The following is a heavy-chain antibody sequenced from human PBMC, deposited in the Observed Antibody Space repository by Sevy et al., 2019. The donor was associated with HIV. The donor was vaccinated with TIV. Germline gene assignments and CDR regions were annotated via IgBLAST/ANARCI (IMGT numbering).Heavy chain of an antibody. D-gene: IGHD3-3*01. Sequence: GWSLRLSCAASGFSVNSNYMTWVRQAPGKGLDWVSIIYSDGSTKYADALKGRFTISRDNSKNTMYLQMNSLRVEDTAVYYCARGGTIFGLVRHYFDYWGQGTLVTVSS. V-gene: IGHV3-66*01. CDR2: IYSDGST. J-gene: IGHJ4*02. CDR1: GFSVNSNY. CDR3: ARGGTIFGLVRHYFDY.